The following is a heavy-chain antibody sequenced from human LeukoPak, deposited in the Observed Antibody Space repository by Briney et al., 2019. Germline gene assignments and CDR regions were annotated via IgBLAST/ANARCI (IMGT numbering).Heavy chain of an antibody. CDR1: GYTFTSYG. CDR2: ISAYNGNT. V-gene: IGHV1-18*01. D-gene: IGHD3-22*01. CDR3: ARDKKYYYDSSGYWEDY. Sequence: ASVKVSCKASGYTFTSYGISWVRQAPGQGLAWMGWISAYNGNTNYAQKLQGRVTMTTDTSTSTAYMELRSLRSDDTAVYYCARDKKYYYDSSGYWEDYWGQGTLVTVSS. J-gene: IGHJ4*02.